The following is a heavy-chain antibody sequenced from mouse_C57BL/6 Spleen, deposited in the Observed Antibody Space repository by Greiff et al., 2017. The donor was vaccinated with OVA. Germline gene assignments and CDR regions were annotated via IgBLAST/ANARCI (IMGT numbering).Heavy chain of an antibody. Sequence: VQLQQSGPELVKPGASVKIPCKASGYTFTDYNMDWVKQSHGKSLEWIGDINPNNGGNIYNQKFKGKATLTVDKSSSTAYMELRSLTSEDTAVYYCARVGNYGFYWYFDVWGTGTTVTVSS. V-gene: IGHV1-18*01. J-gene: IGHJ1*03. CDR3: ARVGNYGFYWYFDV. D-gene: IGHD2-1*01. CDR1: GYTFTDYN. CDR2: INPNNGGN.